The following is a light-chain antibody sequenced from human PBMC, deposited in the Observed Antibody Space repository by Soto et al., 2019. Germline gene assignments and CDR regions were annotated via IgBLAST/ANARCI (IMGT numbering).Light chain of an antibody. Sequence: QSVLTQPPSVSGAPGQRVTISCTGSSSNIGAGYDVHWYQQLPGTAPKLLIYGNSNRPSGVPDRFSGSKSGTSASLAITGLHAEDAADYYGQSYDSSLSGSGVFGTGTKVTVL. V-gene: IGLV1-40*01. CDR2: GNS. CDR1: SSNIGAGYD. CDR3: QSYDSSLSGSGV. J-gene: IGLJ1*01.